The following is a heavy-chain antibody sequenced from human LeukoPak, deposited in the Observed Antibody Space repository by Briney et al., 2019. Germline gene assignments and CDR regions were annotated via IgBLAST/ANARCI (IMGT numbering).Heavy chain of an antibody. Sequence: GGSLRLSCAASGFTFSDYYMGWIRQAPGKGPEWLSHMSGSGSTINYADSVKGRFTVSRDNAENSLYLEMNSLRVEDTAVYYCARDGYPFDYWGQGTLVTVSS. V-gene: IGHV3-11*01. D-gene: IGHD6-13*01. CDR1: GFTFSDYY. J-gene: IGHJ4*02. CDR3: ARDGYPFDY. CDR2: MSGSGSTI.